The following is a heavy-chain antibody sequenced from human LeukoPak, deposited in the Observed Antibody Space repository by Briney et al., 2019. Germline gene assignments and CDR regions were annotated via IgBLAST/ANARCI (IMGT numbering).Heavy chain of an antibody. J-gene: IGHJ4*02. CDR1: GGSYSGYY. CDR2: INYSGST. Sequence: SETLSLTCAVYGGSYSGYYWSWIRQPPGKGLEWIGEINYSGSTNYNPSLKSRVTISVDTSKNQFSLKLSSVTAADTAVYYCARGSSVRPVVVTAIPPPHFDYWGQGTLVTVSS. CDR3: ARGSSVRPVVVTAIPPPHFDY. V-gene: IGHV4-34*01. D-gene: IGHD2-21*02.